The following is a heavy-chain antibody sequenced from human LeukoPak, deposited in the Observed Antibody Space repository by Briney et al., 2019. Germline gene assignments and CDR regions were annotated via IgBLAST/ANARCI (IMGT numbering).Heavy chain of an antibody. CDR2: ISSNGGST. J-gene: IGHJ4*02. V-gene: IGHV3-64D*06. CDR1: GFTFSSYA. D-gene: IGHD6-19*01. CDR3: VKSRGIAVAGTFDY. Sequence: GGSLRLSCSASGFTFSSYAMHWVRQAPGKGLEYVSAISSNGGSTYYADSVKGRFTISRDNSKNTLYLQMSSLRAEDTAVYYCVKSRGIAVAGTFDYWGQGTLVTVSS.